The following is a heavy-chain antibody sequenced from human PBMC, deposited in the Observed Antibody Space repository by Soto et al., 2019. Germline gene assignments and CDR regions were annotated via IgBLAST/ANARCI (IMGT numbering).Heavy chain of an antibody. CDR3: AKGVPGIAVAGTGYYQH. Sequence: PGGSLRLSCAASGFTFSSYAMFWVRQAPGKGLEWVSAVSGSGDNTYYADTVKGRFTISRDNSKNTVSLQMNSLRAEDTAVYYCAKGVPGIAVAGTGYYQHWGQGTLVTVSS. D-gene: IGHD6-19*01. CDR2: VSGSGDNT. J-gene: IGHJ1*01. CDR1: GFTFSSYA. V-gene: IGHV3-23*01.